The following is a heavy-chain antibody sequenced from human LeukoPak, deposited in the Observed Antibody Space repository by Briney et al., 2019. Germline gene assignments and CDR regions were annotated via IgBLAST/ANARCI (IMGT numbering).Heavy chain of an antibody. CDR3: AKARWWTDYGDYFDY. J-gene: IGHJ4*02. Sequence: GGSLRLSCAASGFIFSSYGMHWVRQAPGKGLEWVAVISYDGSKKYYADSVKGRFTISRDNSKNTLYLQMNSLRAEDTAVYYCAKARWWTDYGDYFDYWGQGTLVNVSS. V-gene: IGHV3-33*05. D-gene: IGHD4-17*01. CDR2: ISYDGSKK. CDR1: GFIFSSYG.